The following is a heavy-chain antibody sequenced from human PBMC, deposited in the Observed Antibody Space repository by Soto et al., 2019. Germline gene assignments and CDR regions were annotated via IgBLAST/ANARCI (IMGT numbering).Heavy chain of an antibody. CDR2: IYRSGNA. Sequence: QVQLQESGPGLVKPSQTLSLTCTVSGDSISTGGFYWSWIRQRPGKGLEWMGYIYRSGNAYYNPSLETRLTISVDTSKNQFSLKVSSVTAADTAVYYCAIKNDSSSGSFYYPALDVWGQGTTVIVSS. D-gene: IGHD3-3*01. CDR3: AIKNDSSSGSFYYPALDV. CDR1: GDSISTGGFY. J-gene: IGHJ6*02. V-gene: IGHV4-31*03.